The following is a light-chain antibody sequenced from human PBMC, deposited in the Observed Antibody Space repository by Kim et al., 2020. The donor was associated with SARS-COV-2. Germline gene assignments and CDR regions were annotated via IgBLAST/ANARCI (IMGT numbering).Light chain of an antibody. CDR2: GAS. CDR1: QTISSSS. Sequence: SPGERATLSCRASQTISSSSLAWYQQKPGQPPRLLIYGASTRATGIPDRFSGSGSGTDFTLTIIRLEPEDFAVYYCQQYVSSPCTFGGGTKVDIK. V-gene: IGKV3-20*01. CDR3: QQYVSSPCT. J-gene: IGKJ4*01.